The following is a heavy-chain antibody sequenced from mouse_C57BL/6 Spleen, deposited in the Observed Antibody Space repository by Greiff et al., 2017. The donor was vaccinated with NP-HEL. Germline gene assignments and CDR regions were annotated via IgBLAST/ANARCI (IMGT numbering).Heavy chain of an antibody. V-gene: IGHV1-55*01. CDR1: GYTFTSYW. D-gene: IGHD2-4*01. J-gene: IGHJ3*01. Sequence: QVQLQQPGAELVKPGASVKMSCKASGYTFTSYWITWVKQRPGQGLEWIGDIYPGSGSANYNEKFKSKATLTVDTSSSTAYMQLSSLTSEDSAVYYCARERDYDYDGAYWGQGTLVTVSA. CDR2: IYPGSGSA. CDR3: ARERDYDYDGAY.